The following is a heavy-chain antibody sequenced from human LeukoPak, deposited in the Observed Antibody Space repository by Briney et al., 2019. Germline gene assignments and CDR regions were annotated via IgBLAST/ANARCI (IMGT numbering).Heavy chain of an antibody. Sequence: PGGSLRLSCAASGFIVSSNYMSWVRQAPGKGLEWVANINQDGSEKYCVDSLKGRFTISRDNAENSLYLQMNSLRAEDTGVYYCARDGHYTIYELRFDYWGQGALVTVSS. J-gene: IGHJ4*02. CDR1: GFIVSSNY. V-gene: IGHV3-7*01. CDR3: ARDGHYTIYELRFDY. D-gene: IGHD4-11*01. CDR2: INQDGSEK.